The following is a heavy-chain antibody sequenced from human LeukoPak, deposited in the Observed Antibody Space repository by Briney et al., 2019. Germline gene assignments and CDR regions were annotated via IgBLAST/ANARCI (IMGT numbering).Heavy chain of an antibody. Sequence: SETLSLTCTVSGGSISSSSYYWGWIRQPPGKGLEWIGSIYYSGSTYYNPSLKSRVTISVDTSKNQFSLKLSSVTAADTAVYYCRVMVRYDFWSGYPSYYYGMDVWGQGTTVTVSS. J-gene: IGHJ6*02. V-gene: IGHV4-39*01. D-gene: IGHD3-3*01. CDR3: RVMVRYDFWSGYPSYYYGMDV. CDR1: GGSISSSSYY. CDR2: IYYSGST.